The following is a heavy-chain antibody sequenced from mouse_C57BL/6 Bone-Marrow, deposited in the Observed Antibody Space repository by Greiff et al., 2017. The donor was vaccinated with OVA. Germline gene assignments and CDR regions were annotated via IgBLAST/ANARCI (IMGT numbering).Heavy chain of an antibody. CDR2: ISNGGGST. Sequence: EVQGVESGGGLVQPGGSLKLSCAASGFTFSDYYMSWVRQTPEKRLEWVAYISNGGGSTYYPDTVQGRFTISRDNATNTLYLQMSRLKSEDTAMYYCARQRTTVAHYYAMDYWGQGTSVTVSS. D-gene: IGHD1-1*01. CDR1: GFTFSDYY. V-gene: IGHV5-12*01. J-gene: IGHJ4*01. CDR3: ARQRTTVAHYYAMDY.